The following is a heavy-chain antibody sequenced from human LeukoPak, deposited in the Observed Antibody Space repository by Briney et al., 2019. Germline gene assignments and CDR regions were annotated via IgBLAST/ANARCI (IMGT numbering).Heavy chain of an antibody. CDR1: GFTFSSYG. CDR3: AKDLTGYSSSWYGDY. D-gene: IGHD6-13*01. CDR2: IWYDGSNK. J-gene: IGHJ4*02. V-gene: IGHV3-33*06. Sequence: PGGSLRLSCAASGFTFSSYGMHWVSQAPGKGLEWVAVIWYDGSNKYYADSVKGRFTISRDNSKNTLYLQMNSLRAEDTAVYYCAKDLTGYSSSWYGDYWGQGTLVTVSS.